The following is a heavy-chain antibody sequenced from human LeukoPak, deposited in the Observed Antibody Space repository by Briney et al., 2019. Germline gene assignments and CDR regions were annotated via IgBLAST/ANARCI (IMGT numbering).Heavy chain of an antibody. CDR2: INHSGST. Sequence: PSETLSLTCAVYGGSFSGYYWSWIRQPPGKGLEWIGEINHSGSTNYNPSLKSRVTISVDTSKNQFSLKLSSVTAADTAVYYCARALYGSGNSHLHNWFDPWGQETLVTVSS. V-gene: IGHV4-34*01. CDR3: ARALYGSGNSHLHNWFDP. D-gene: IGHD2-15*01. CDR1: GGSFSGYY. J-gene: IGHJ5*02.